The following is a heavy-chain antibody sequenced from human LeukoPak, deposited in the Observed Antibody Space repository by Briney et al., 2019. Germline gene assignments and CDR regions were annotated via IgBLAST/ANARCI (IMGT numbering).Heavy chain of an antibody. Sequence: AGGSLRLSCAASGFTASSNYMSWVRQAPGKGLEWVSVIYSGGSTYYADSVKGRFTISRDNSKNTLYLQMNSLRAEDTAVYYCARVVGEAGHFDYWGQGTLVTVSS. CDR2: IYSGGST. CDR3: ARVVGEAGHFDY. CDR1: GFTASSNY. V-gene: IGHV3-53*01. D-gene: IGHD6-13*01. J-gene: IGHJ4*02.